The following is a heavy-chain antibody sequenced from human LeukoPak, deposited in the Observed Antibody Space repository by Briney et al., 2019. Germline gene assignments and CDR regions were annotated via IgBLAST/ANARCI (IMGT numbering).Heavy chain of an antibody. CDR3: ARGRFDNWFDP. J-gene: IGHJ5*02. V-gene: IGHV4-4*07. CDR2: IYTSGST. CDR1: RGAISSNS. D-gene: IGHD3-10*01. Sequence: IVSPICEERRGAISSNSWSWTRQPTGKGLEWIGRIYTSGSTNYNPSLKSRVTMSVDTSKNQFSLKLSSVTAADAAVYYCARGRFDNWFDPWGQGTLVTVSS.